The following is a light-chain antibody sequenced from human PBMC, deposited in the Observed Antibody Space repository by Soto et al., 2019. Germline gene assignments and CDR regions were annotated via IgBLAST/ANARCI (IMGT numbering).Light chain of an antibody. J-gene: IGLJ2*01. Sequence: QSALTQPRSVSGSPGQSVTISCTGTTSDIGAYNYVSWYQQHPGKAPKLIIYGVSKRPSGVPERFSGSKSDSTASLTISVLQDEDEADYYCCSYAGYYTLLFGGGTKVTVL. V-gene: IGLV2-11*01. CDR2: GVS. CDR1: TSDIGAYNY. CDR3: CSYAGYYTLL.